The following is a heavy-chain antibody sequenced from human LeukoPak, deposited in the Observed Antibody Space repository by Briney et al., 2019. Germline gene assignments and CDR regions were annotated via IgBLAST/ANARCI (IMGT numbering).Heavy chain of an antibody. CDR1: GFIFSNFA. J-gene: IGHJ4*02. V-gene: IGHV3-23*01. CDR3: ARASSTSY. D-gene: IGHD2-2*01. CDR2: ISSNGGRT. Sequence: GGSLRLSCRTSGFIFSNFAMNWVRQAPGKGLEWVSTISSNGGRTYYANSVKRRFSVSRDNSKNTLYLQMNSLRAEDTAVYYCARASSTSYWGQGTLVTVSS.